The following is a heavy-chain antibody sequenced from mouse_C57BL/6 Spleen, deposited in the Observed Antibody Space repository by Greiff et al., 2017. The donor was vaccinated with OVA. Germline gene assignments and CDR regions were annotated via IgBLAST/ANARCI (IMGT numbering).Heavy chain of an antibody. D-gene: IGHD1-1*01. CDR2: LWGDGST. V-gene: IGHV2-3*01. CDR1: GFSLTSYG. Sequence: VKLMESGPGLVAPSQSLSITCTVSGFSLTSYGVSWVRQPPGKGLEWLGVLWGDGSTNYHSAFLSRLSISKDNSKSQVFLKLNRLQTDDTATYYCAKGVYYGSSPAWFAYWGQGTLVTVSA. CDR3: AKGVYYGSSPAWFAY. J-gene: IGHJ3*01.